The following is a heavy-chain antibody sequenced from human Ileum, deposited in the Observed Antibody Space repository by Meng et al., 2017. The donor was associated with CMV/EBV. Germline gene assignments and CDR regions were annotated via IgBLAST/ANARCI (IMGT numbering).Heavy chain of an antibody. D-gene: IGHD1-26*01. CDR3: ARDLPSSLGMDV. V-gene: IGHV3-30-3*01. Sequence: GGSLRFSCAASGFTLSAYGVHWVRQAPGKGLEWVAFISYDGNRKYYADSVEGRFTVSRDNSENTLFLQMNSLRVEDTALYYCARDLPSSLGMDVWGQGTTVTVSS. J-gene: IGHJ6*02. CDR1: GFTLSAYG. CDR2: ISYDGNRK.